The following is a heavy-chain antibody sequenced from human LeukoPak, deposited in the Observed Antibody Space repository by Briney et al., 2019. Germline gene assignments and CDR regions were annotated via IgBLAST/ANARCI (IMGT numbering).Heavy chain of an antibody. Sequence: GESLKISCKGSGYSITSYLIGWVRQMPGKGLEWMGIIYPCDSDTRYSPSFQGQVTISADKSISTAYLQWSSLKASDTAMYYCARPVEMATTSDWGQGTLVTVSS. CDR2: IYPCDSDT. J-gene: IGHJ4*02. CDR3: ARPVEMATTSD. V-gene: IGHV5-51*01. CDR1: GYSITSYL. D-gene: IGHD5-24*01.